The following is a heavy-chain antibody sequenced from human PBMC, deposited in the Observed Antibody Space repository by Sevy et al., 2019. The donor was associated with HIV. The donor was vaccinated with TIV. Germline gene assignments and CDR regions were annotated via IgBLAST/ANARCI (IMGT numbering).Heavy chain of an antibody. CDR3: AKGLGMVQGALLSDDI. D-gene: IGHD3-10*01. V-gene: IGHV3-30*02. CDR1: GFTFSSYE. J-gene: IGHJ3*02. CDR2: IRHDGSTK. Sequence: GGSLRLSCAASGFTFSSYEMNWVRQAPGKGLEWVAFIRHDGSTKYYVDSAKGRFTISRDNSKNTLYLQMNSLRAEDTAVYYCAKGLGMVQGALLSDDIWGQGTMVTVSS.